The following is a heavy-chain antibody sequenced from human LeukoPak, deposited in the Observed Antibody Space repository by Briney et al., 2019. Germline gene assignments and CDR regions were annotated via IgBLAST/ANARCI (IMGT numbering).Heavy chain of an antibody. CDR2: IYYSGST. J-gene: IGHJ4*02. V-gene: IGHV4-31*03. CDR1: GGSISSGVYY. CDR3: ARVPTLLETTVATYYFDY. Sequence: SETLSLTCTVSGGSISSGVYYWNWIRQHPGKGLEWIGNIYYSGSTYYNPSLKSRVTISIDTSKNQFSLKLSSVTAADTAVYYCARVPTLLETTVATYYFDYWGQGALVTVSS. D-gene: IGHD4-23*01.